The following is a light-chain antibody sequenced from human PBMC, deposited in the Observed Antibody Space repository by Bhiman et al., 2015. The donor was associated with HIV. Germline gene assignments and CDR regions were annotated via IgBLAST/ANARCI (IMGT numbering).Light chain of an antibody. J-gene: IGLJ3*02. V-gene: IGLV1-40*01. CDR3: QSYDNSLSGTYWV. Sequence: QPVLTQPPSVSGAPGQRVTISCTGTNSNFGAGYDVHWYQHRPGTAPKLLIYRFTRPSGVPDRFSGSQSGTSASLVITGLRAEDEADYYCQSYDNSLSGTYWVFGGGTKLTVL. CDR2: RF. CDR1: NSNFGAGYD.